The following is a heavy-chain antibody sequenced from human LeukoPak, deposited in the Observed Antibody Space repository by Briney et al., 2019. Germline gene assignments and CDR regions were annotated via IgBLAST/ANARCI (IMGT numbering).Heavy chain of an antibody. V-gene: IGHV1-46*03. CDR1: GYTFTSYY. CDR3: ARVLYGSGSYYEYFQH. D-gene: IGHD3-10*01. J-gene: IGHJ1*01. CDR2: INPSGGST. Sequence: GASVKVSCKASGYTFTSYYMHWVRQAPGQGLEWMGIINPSGGSTSYAQKFQGRVTMTRDTSTSTVYMELSSLRSEDTAVYYCARVLYGSGSYYEYFQHWGQGTLVTVSS.